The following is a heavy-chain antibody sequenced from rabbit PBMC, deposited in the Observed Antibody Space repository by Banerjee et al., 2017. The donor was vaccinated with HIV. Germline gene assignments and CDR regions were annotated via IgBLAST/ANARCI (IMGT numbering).Heavy chain of an antibody. V-gene: IGHV1S45*01. CDR1: GFSFSSTYW. D-gene: IGHD6-1*01. Sequence: QEQLEESGGDLVKPEGSLTLTCTASGFSFSSTYWICWVRQAPGKGPEWIACIDAGSTGNTYYVSWAKGRFTISRTSSTTVTLQMTSLTAADTATYFCARVGYTYGDGGDCYFDLWGQGTLVTVS. J-gene: IGHJ4*01. CDR3: ARVGYTYGDGGDCYFDL. CDR2: IDAGSTGNT.